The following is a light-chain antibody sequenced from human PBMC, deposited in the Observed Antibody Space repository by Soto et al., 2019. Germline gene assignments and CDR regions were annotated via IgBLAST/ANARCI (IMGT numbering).Light chain of an antibody. CDR2: KAS. Sequence: DIQMTQSPSTLSASVGDRVTITCRASQSINSWLAWYQQKPGKAPKLLIYKASGLESGVPSSFSGSGSGTDFTLTIGSLKPDDFAAYHCQQYESYSPLTFGGGTKVEIK. V-gene: IGKV1-5*03. J-gene: IGKJ4*01. CDR3: QQYESYSPLT. CDR1: QSINSW.